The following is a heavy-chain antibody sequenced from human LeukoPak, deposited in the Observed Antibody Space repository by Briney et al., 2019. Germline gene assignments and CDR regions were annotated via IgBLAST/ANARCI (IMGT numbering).Heavy chain of an antibody. CDR1: RGTFTTYA. CDR2: IHPTGGST. J-gene: IGHJ5*02. CDR3: ARDNSVGDNVWWFDP. V-gene: IGHV1-46*01. D-gene: IGHD1-26*01. Sequence: ASVKVSCKASRGTFTTYAISSVPQAPGHRREWRGLIHPTGGSTGYAQKFQGRVTMTRDMSTSTDYMELSSLRSEDRAIYYCARDNSVGDNVWWFDPWGQGTLDSVSS.